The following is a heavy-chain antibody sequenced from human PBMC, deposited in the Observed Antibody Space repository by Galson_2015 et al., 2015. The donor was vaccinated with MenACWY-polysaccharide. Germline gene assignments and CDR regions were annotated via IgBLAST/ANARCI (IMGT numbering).Heavy chain of an antibody. V-gene: IGHV1-8*01. Sequence: SVKVSCKASGYTFTGYDINWVRQATGQGLEWMGWMNPKSGNTGFAQKFQVRVTMTRNTSISTAYMELSSLTSEDTAVYYCVREKQLKIDFWGQGTLVTVSS. CDR3: VREKQLKIDF. CDR1: GYTFTGYD. J-gene: IGHJ4*02. D-gene: IGHD5-18*01. CDR2: MNPKSGNT.